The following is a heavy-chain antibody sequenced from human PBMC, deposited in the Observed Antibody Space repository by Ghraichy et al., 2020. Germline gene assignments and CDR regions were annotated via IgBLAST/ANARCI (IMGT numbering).Heavy chain of an antibody. V-gene: IGHV3-21*01. CDR3: ARTVRDSDAFDI. D-gene: IGHD4-17*01. CDR1: GFTFSSYT. J-gene: IGHJ3*02. CDR2: ISSSSSYI. Sequence: GGSLRLSCAASGFTFSSYTMNWVRQAPGKGLQWVSSISSSSSYIYSTDSLRDRFTISRDNAKNSLYLQMNSLRAKDTAVYYCARTVRDSDAFDIWGQGTMVTVSS.